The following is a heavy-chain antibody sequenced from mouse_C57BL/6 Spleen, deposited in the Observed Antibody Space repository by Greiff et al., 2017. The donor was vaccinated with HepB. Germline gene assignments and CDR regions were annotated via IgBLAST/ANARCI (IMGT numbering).Heavy chain of an antibody. Sequence: EVQRVESGGGLVKPGGSLKLSCAASGFTFSDYGMHWVRQAPEKGLEWVAYISSDSSTIYYADTVKGRFTISRDNAKNTLFLQMTSLRSEDTAMYYCARGRDYYGSSSFAYWGQGTLVTVSA. D-gene: IGHD1-1*01. CDR2: ISSDSSTI. CDR3: ARGRDYYGSSSFAY. CDR1: GFTFSDYG. V-gene: IGHV5-17*01. J-gene: IGHJ3*01.